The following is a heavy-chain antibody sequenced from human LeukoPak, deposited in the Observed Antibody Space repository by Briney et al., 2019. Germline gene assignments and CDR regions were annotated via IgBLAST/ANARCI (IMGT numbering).Heavy chain of an antibody. J-gene: IGHJ6*02. V-gene: IGHV3-20*04. Sequence: RGSLRLSCAAAGFTFDDYGMSWVRQAPRKGLEWVSGINWNGGSIDHADSVKGRFTISRDNAKNSLSLQMNRISAEDTALYYCARAMTHNYYYGMDVWGQGTTVTVSS. CDR1: GFTFDDYG. CDR2: INWNGGSI. D-gene: IGHD2-21*02. CDR3: ARAMTHNYYYGMDV.